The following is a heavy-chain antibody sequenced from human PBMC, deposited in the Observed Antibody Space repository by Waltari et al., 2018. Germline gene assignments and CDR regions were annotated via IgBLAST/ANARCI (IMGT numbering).Heavy chain of an antibody. CDR1: GFTLRNYW. CDR2: INTDGNSV. V-gene: IGHV3-74*03. Sequence: EVRLVQSGGGLVQPGGSLTVSCEVSGFTLRNYWMQWVRQAPGKGLVWVSRINTDGNSVTYVDSVRGRFTISRDNVKNTLYLQMESLRVEDTAVYYCVRAVGCAEDCYNPYFDNWGRGAGVTVSS. J-gene: IGHJ4*02. CDR3: VRAVGCAEDCYNPYFDN. D-gene: IGHD2-21*02.